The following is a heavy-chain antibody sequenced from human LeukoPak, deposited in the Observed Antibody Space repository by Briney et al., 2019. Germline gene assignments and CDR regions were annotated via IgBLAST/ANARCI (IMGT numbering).Heavy chain of an antibody. CDR3: ARHQQQLVLAFDY. D-gene: IGHD6-13*01. V-gene: IGHV4-34*01. CDR2: INHSGST. CDR1: GGSFSGYY. J-gene: IGHJ4*02. Sequence: PSETLSLTCAVYGGSFSGYYWSWIRQPPGKGLEWIGEINHSGSTYYNPSLESRVTISVDTSKNQFSLKLSSVTAADTAVYYCARHQQQLVLAFDYWGQGTLVTVSS.